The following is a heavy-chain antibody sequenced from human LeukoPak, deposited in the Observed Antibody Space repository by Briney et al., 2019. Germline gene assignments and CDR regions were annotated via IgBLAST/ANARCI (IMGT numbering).Heavy chain of an antibody. J-gene: IGHJ4*02. CDR3: ARGLRYSSGWYYFDY. Sequence: PGGSLRLSCAASGLTVSNNYMSWVRQAPGKGLEWVSVIYSGGSPYYADSVRGRFTISRDNSKNTLYLQMNSLRAEDTAVYYCARGLRYSSGWYYFDYWGQGTLVTVSS. CDR1: GLTVSNNY. V-gene: IGHV3-66*01. CDR2: IYSGGSP. D-gene: IGHD6-19*01.